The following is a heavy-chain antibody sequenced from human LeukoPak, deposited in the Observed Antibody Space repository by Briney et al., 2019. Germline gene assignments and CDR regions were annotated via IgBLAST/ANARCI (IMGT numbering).Heavy chain of an antibody. V-gene: IGHV3-30*02. J-gene: IGHJ4*01. D-gene: IGHD2-21*02. CDR3: AKEVRVVTAILYFDH. CDR2: IRYDGSHE. CDR1: GFSFSSND. Sequence: GGSLRLSCAASGFSFSSNDMHWVRQAPGKGLDWVAFIRYDGSHEHYIESVKGRFTVSRDNSKNTLYLQMNSLRVDDTAVYFCAKEVRVVTAILYFDHWGQGSLVTVSS.